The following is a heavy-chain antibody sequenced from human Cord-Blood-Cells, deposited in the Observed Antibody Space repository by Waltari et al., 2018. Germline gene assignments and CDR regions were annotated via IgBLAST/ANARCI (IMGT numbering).Heavy chain of an antibody. CDR2: FDPEDGET. Sequence: QVQLVQAGAEVKKPGASVKVSCKVSGYTLPELSMHWERKAPGKGLEWMGGFDPEDGETIYAQKFQGRVTMTDDTSTDTAYVELSSLRSEDTAVYYCATVDGGWCRELLPYYGMDVWAQGTTVTVSS. CDR3: ATVDGGWCRELLPYYGMDV. V-gene: IGHV1-24*01. D-gene: IGHD3-10*01. J-gene: IGHJ6*02. CDR1: GYTLPELS.